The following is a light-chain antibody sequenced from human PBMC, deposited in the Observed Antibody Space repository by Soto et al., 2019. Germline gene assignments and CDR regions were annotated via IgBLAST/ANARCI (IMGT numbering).Light chain of an antibody. J-gene: IGLJ1*01. CDR1: SSDVGGYNY. Sequence: HSALTQPASVSGTLGQSITISWTGTSSDVGGYNYVSWYQQHPDKAPKLIISEVSDRPSGVSHRFSGSKTGNTASLTISGLLAEDEADYYCSSYAVNRTYVFGRGTKVTVL. CDR2: EVS. V-gene: IGLV2-14*01. CDR3: SSYAVNRTYV.